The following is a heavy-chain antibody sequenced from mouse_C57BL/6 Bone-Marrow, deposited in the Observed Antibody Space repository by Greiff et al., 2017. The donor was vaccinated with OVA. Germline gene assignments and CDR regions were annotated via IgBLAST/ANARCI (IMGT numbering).Heavy chain of an antibody. CDR2: ISSGGSYT. CDR3: ARHPYDGYYFWYFDV. CDR1: GFTFSSYG. D-gene: IGHD2-3*01. J-gene: IGHJ1*03. Sequence: DVQLVESGGDLVKPGGSLKLSCAASGFTFSSYGMSWVRQTPDKRLEWVATISSGGSYTYYPDSVKGRFTLSRDNAKNTLYLQMSSLKSEDTAMYYWARHPYDGYYFWYFDVWGTGTTVTVSA. V-gene: IGHV5-6*01.